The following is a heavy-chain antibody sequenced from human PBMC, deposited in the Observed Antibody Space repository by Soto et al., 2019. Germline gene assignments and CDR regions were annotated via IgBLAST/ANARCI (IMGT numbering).Heavy chain of an antibody. Sequence: GGSLRLSCAASGFTFSSYAMHWVRQAPGKGLEWVAVISYDGSNKYYADSVKGRFTISRDNSKNTLYLQMNSLRAEDTAVYYCARGEGGADRGGLNDYWGQGTLVTVSS. J-gene: IGHJ4*02. V-gene: IGHV3-30-3*01. D-gene: IGHD3-16*01. CDR2: ISYDGSNK. CDR3: ARGEGGADRGGLNDY. CDR1: GFTFSSYA.